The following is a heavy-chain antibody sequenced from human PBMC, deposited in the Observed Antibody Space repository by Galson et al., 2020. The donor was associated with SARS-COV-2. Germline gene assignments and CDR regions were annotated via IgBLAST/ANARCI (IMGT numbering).Heavy chain of an antibody. V-gene: IGHV3-64D*06. J-gene: IGHJ5*02. CDR1: GFIFSDYA. D-gene: IGHD2-2*01. CDR2: ISSNGGTS. CDR3: LSYSSTRQNH. Sequence: GGSLRLSCSASGFIFSDYAMHWVRQAPGKGLEYVSAISSNGGTSFYADSVNGRFTMSRDNSRNMFYLQMTALRPEDTAFYYWLSYSSTRQNHWGQGTLVTVSS.